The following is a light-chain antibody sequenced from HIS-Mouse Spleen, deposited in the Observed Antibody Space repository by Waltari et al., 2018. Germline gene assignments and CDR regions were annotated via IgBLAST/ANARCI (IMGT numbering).Light chain of an antibody. CDR2: EVS. J-gene: IGLJ2*01. CDR3: SLYTSSSTVV. Sequence: QSALTQPPSVSGSPGQSVTISCTGTSSDVGSYNRVCWYQQPPGTAPKLMIYEVSNRPSGVPDRFSGSKSGNTASLTISGLQAEDEADYYCSLYTSSSTVVFGGGTKLTVL. V-gene: IGLV2-18*01. CDR1: SSDVGSYNR.